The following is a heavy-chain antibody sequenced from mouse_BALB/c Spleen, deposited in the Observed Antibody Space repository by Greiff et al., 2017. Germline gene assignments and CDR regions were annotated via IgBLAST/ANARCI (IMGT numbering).Heavy chain of an antibody. V-gene: IGHV1-55*01. J-gene: IGHJ2*01. CDR2: IYPGSGST. D-gene: IGHD1-2*01. CDR1: GYNFTSYW. Sequence: VQLQQPGAELVKPGTSVKLSCKASGYNFTSYWINWVKLRPGQGLEWIGDIYPGSGSTNYNEKFKSKATLTVDTSSSTAYMQLSSLASEDSALYNCARSGTTATGYWGQGTTLTVSS. CDR3: ARSGTTATGY.